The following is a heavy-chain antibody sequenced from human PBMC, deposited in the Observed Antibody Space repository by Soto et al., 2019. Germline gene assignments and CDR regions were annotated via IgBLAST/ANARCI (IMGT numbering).Heavy chain of an antibody. CDR2: IIPMFGTG. CDR1: GGTFSSYG. CDR3: ARSRKGYDSSGYPRDVFDY. J-gene: IGHJ4*02. Sequence: SVKVSCKASGGTFSSYGISWVRQAPGQGLEWMGGIIPMFGTGNYAQKFQGKVTITADESTSTAYMELSSLRSEDTAVYYCARSRKGYDSSGYPRDVFDYWGQGTLVTVSS. D-gene: IGHD3-22*01. V-gene: IGHV1-69*13.